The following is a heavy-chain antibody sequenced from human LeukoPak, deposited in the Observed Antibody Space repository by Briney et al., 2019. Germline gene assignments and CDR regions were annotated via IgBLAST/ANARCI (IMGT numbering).Heavy chain of an antibody. D-gene: IGHD2-15*01. V-gene: IGHV4-38-2*02. CDR2: IYHSGST. Sequence: SETLSLTCTVSGGSISSYYWGWIRQPPGKGLEWIGSIYHSGSTYYNPSLKSRVTISVDTSKNQFSLKLSSVTAADTAVYYCARENVGYCSGGSCYSVWFDPWGQGTLVTVSS. J-gene: IGHJ5*02. CDR1: GGSISSYY. CDR3: ARENVGYCSGGSCYSVWFDP.